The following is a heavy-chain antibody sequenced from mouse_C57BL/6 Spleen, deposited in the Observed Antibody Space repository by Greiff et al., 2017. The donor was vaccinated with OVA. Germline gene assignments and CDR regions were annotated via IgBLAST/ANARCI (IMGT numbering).Heavy chain of an antibody. CDR1: GFSFNTYA. J-gene: IGHJ1*03. CDR3: VRDDYDEYFDV. CDR2: IRSKSNNYAT. Sequence: EVKLVESGGGLVQPKGSLKLSCAASGFSFNTYAMNWVRQAPGKGLEWVARIRSKSNNYATYYADSVKDRFTISRDDSESMLYLQMNNLKTEDTAMYYCVRDDYDEYFDVWGTGTTVTVSS. V-gene: IGHV10-1*01. D-gene: IGHD2-4*01.